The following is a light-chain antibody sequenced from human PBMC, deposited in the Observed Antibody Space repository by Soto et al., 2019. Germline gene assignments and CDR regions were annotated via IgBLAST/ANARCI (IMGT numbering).Light chain of an antibody. V-gene: IGLV2-8*01. CDR3: SSYAGSNNLI. Sequence: QSALTQPPSASGCPGQSVTISCTGTSSDVGGYNYVSWYQQHPGKAPKLMIFEVTKRPSGVPDRFSGSKSGNTASLTVSGLQADDEADYFCSSYAGSNNLIFGGGTKVTVL. CDR1: SSDVGGYNY. J-gene: IGLJ2*01. CDR2: EVT.